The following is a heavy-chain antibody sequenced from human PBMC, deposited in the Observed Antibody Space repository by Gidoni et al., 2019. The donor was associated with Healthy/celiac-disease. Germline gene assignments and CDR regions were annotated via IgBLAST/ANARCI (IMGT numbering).Heavy chain of an antibody. J-gene: IGHJ4*02. Sequence: QVQLVQSGAEVKKPGSSVKVSCKASGGTFSSYAISWVRQAPGQGLEWMGGIIPIFGTANYAQKFQGRVTITADESTSTAYMELSSLRSEDTAVYYCARSPLFSGLSENDYYDSSGYRNYYFDYWGQGTLVTVSS. CDR2: IIPIFGTA. D-gene: IGHD3-22*01. CDR3: ARSPLFSGLSENDYYDSSGYRNYYFDY. CDR1: GGTFSSYA. V-gene: IGHV1-69*01.